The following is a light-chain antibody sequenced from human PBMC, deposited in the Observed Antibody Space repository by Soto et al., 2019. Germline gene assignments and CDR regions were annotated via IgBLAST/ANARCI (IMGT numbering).Light chain of an antibody. Sequence: QSVLTQPPSVSGAPGQRVTISCTGSSSNIGAHYDVHWYQQFPGTAPRLLIYVYTNRPSGVPDRFSGSKSGTSASLAITGLQADDEADYHCQSYDSSLSGWVFGGGTKLTVL. CDR3: QSYDSSLSGWV. CDR1: SSNIGAHYD. V-gene: IGLV1-40*01. J-gene: IGLJ3*02. CDR2: VYT.